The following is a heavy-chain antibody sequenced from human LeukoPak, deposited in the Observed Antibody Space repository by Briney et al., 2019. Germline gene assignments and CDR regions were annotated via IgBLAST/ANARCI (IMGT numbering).Heavy chain of an antibody. J-gene: IGHJ3*02. CDR1: GYTFTSYG. Sequence: ASVKVSCKASGYTFTSYGINWVRQAPGQGLERMGWISCYNGNTNYAQKLQGRVTMTTDTSTSTVYMEVRSLRSDDTAVYYCARSTHRGGDAFDIWGQGTMVTVSS. V-gene: IGHV1-18*01. D-gene: IGHD2/OR15-2a*01. CDR3: ARSTHRGGDAFDI. CDR2: ISCYNGNT.